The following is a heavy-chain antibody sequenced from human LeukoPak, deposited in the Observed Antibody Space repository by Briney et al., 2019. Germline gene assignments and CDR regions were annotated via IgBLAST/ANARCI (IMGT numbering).Heavy chain of an antibody. CDR3: ARDLIVGANHDAFDI. J-gene: IGHJ3*02. Sequence: PGGSLRLSCAASGFTFSRYTVHWVRQAPGKGLEWVSGISGSGGSTYYADSVKGRFTISRDNSKNTLYLQMNSLRAEDTAVYYCARDLIVGANHDAFDIWGQGTMVTVSS. CDR1: GFTFSRYT. D-gene: IGHD1-26*01. V-gene: IGHV3-23*01. CDR2: ISGSGGST.